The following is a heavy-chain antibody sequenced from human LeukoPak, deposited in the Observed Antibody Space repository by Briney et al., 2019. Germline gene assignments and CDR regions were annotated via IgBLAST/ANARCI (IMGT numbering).Heavy chain of an antibody. CDR3: ARVVYRGAFDI. J-gene: IGHJ3*02. CDR1: GYTFTSYD. Sequence: ASVKVSCKASGYTFTSYDINWVRQATGQGLEWMGWISAYNGNTNYAQKLQGRVTMTTDTSTSTAYMELRSLRSDDTAVYYCARVVYRGAFDIWGQGTMVTVSS. V-gene: IGHV1-18*01. CDR2: ISAYNGNT. D-gene: IGHD3-10*01.